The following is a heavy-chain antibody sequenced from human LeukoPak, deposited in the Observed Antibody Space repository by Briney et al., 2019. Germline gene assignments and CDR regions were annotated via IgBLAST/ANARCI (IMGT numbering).Heavy chain of an antibody. J-gene: IGHJ6*02. CDR1: GFTVSSNY. V-gene: IGHV3-66*01. D-gene: IGHD3-10*01. CDR2: IYSGGST. CDR3: AKSLYGSGDMDV. Sequence: HPGGSLRLSCAASGFTVSSNYMSWVRQAPGKGLEWVSVIYSGGSTYYADSVKGRFTISRDNSKNTLYLQMNSLRAEDTAVYYCAKSLYGSGDMDVWGQGTTVTVSS.